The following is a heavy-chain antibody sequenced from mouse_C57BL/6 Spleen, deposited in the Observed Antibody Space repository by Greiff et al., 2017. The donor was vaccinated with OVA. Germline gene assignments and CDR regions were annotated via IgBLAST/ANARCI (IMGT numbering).Heavy chain of an antibody. D-gene: IGHD2-5*01. V-gene: IGHV5-4*03. J-gene: IGHJ4*01. CDR1: GFNFSSYA. Sequence: EVKVVESGGGLVKPGGSLKLSCAASGFNFSSYAMSWVRQTPEKSLEWVATISDGGSYTYYPDNVKGRFTISRDNAKNNLYLQMSHLKSEDTAMYYCARVSNYDYAMDYWGQGTSVTVSS. CDR2: ISDGGSYT. CDR3: ARVSNYDYAMDY.